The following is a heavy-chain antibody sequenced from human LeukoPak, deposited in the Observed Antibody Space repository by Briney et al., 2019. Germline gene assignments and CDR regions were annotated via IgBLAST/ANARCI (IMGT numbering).Heavy chain of an antibody. Sequence: SETLSLTCTVSGASVSGSAYYWGWIRQPPGKGLEWIGNIYYSGSTYYNPSLTSRVTISVDTSKNQFSLKLSSVTAADTAVYYCARHKDYYYSYMDVWGKGTTVTISS. CDR2: IYYSGST. J-gene: IGHJ6*03. V-gene: IGHV4-39*01. CDR1: GASVSGSAYY. CDR3: ARHKDYYYSYMDV.